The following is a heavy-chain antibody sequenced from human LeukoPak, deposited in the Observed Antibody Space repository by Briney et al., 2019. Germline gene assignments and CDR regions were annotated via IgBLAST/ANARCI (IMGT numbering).Heavy chain of an antibody. D-gene: IGHD5-18*01. CDR2: IKQDASEK. CDR3: ARDYTVMAYYYYYYMDV. V-gene: IGHV3-7*01. Sequence: GGSLRLSCAASGFSFSGYSMNWVRQAPGKGLEWVASIKQDASEKYYVDSVKGRFTISRDNAKNSLYLQMNSLRAEDTAVYYCARDYTVMAYYYYYYMDVWGKGTTVTVSS. CDR1: GFSFSGYS. J-gene: IGHJ6*03.